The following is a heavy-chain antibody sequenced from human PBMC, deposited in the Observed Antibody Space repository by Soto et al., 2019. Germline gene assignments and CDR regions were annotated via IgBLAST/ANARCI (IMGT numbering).Heavy chain of an antibody. D-gene: IGHD1-26*01. J-gene: IGHJ4*02. CDR3: ARDRGYSGSWAVSKVFDY. V-gene: IGHV3-21*01. Sequence: GGSLRLSCAASGFTFSSYSMNWVRQAPGKGLEWVSSISSSSSYIYYADSEKGRITISRDNAKYKLYLETNNLRAEDTAVYCCARDRGYSGSWAVSKVFDYWGQGTLVTVSS. CDR1: GFTFSSYS. CDR2: ISSSSSYI.